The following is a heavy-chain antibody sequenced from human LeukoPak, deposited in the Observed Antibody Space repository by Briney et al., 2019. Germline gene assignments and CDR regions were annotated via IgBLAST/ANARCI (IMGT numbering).Heavy chain of an antibody. CDR1: GGSISSGSYY. CDR2: IYTSGST. J-gene: IGHJ4*02. V-gene: IGHV4-61*02. CDR3: ASYRIAAAGLPFDY. D-gene: IGHD6-13*01. Sequence: SETLSLTCTVSGGSISSGSYYWSWIRQPAGKGLEWIGRIYTSGSTNYNPSLKSRVTISVDTSKNQFSLKLSSVTAADTAVYYCASYRIAAAGLPFDYWGQGTLVTVSS.